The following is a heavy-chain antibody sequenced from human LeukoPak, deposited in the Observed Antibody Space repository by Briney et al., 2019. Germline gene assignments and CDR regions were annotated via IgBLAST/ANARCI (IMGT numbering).Heavy chain of an antibody. D-gene: IGHD5-24*01. CDR3: ARDQRDGYNFVH. CDR2: IIPILDIA. Sequence: SVKVSCKAFGGTFSSYAINWVRQAPGQGLEWMGRIIPILDIANYAQKFQGRVMITADKSTSTVYMELSSLRSEDTAVYYCARDQRDGYNFVHWGQGTLVTVSS. CDR1: GGTFSSYA. V-gene: IGHV1-69*04. J-gene: IGHJ5*02.